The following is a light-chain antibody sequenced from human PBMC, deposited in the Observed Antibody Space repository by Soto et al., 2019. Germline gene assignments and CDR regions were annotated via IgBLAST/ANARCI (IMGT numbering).Light chain of an antibody. J-gene: IGKJ2*01. CDR1: QNIYNY. Sequence: DIQMTQSPSYLPTSVGDRVTITCRASQNIYNYVTWYQQKPGKAPRLLVFCATRVQNGIPSRFSGTGSETYFTLTITYVQPEDFATYFCQQTYTAPRTFGQGTTLEI. CDR3: QQTYTAPRT. CDR2: CAT. V-gene: IGKV1-39*01.